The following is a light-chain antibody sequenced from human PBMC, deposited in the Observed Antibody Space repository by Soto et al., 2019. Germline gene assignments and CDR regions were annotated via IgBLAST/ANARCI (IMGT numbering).Light chain of an antibody. CDR3: LQDINYTWT. V-gene: IGKV1-5*03. CDR2: KAS. J-gene: IGKJ1*01. CDR1: QTISSW. Sequence: DIQMTQSPSTLSGSVGDRVTITCRASQTISSWLAWYQQKPGKAPKILIYKASTLKSGVPSRFSGSGAGTEFTRAISSLQPEDSATYYCLQDINYTWTFGQGTKVDIK.